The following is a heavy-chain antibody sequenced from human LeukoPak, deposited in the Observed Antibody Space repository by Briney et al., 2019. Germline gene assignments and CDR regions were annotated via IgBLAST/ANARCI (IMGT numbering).Heavy chain of an antibody. D-gene: IGHD3-10*01. V-gene: IGHV1-2*02. Sequence: ASVKVSCKASGYTFTGYYMHWVRQAPGQGLEWMGWINPNSGGTNYAQKFQGRVTMTRDTSISTAYMELSRLRSDDTAVYYCARAGRVDYYGPGSYYHIDYWGQGTLVTVSS. CDR1: GYTFTGYY. CDR3: ARAGRVDYYGPGSYYHIDY. J-gene: IGHJ4*02. CDR2: INPNSGGT.